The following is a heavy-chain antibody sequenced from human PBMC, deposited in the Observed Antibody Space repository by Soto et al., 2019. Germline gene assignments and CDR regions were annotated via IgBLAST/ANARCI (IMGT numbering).Heavy chain of an antibody. CDR2: ISYDGIDE. J-gene: IGHJ6*02. D-gene: IGHD3-16*01. CDR3: ARNMRQGGFDYGMDV. V-gene: IGHV3-30-3*01. CDR1: GFTFNTYA. Sequence: QVQLVEAGGGVVQPGRSLRLSCAASGFTFNTYAMYWVRQAPGKGLEWVAGISYDGIDEDYADCVKGRFTISRDNSKNTLFLQMNSLRAEDTAVYYCARNMRQGGFDYGMDVWGQGNTVTVSS.